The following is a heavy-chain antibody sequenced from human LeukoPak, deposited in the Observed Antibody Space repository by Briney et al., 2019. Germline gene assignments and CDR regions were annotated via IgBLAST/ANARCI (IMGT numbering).Heavy chain of an antibody. CDR1: GFTFDDYA. CDR2: ISWNSGSI. D-gene: IGHD1-26*01. J-gene: IGHJ4*02. Sequence: GRSLRLSCAASGFTFDDYAMHWVRQAPGKGLEWVSGISWNSGSIGYADSVKGRFTISRDNAKNFLYLQMNSLRAEDMALYYCAKGSSGSYYEERGGFDYWGQGTLVTVSS. CDR3: AKGSSGSYYEERGGFDY. V-gene: IGHV3-9*03.